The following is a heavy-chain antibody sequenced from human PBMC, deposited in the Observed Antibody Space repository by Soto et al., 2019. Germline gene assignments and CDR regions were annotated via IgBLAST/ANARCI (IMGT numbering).Heavy chain of an antibody. J-gene: IGHJ4*02. D-gene: IGHD4-17*01. CDR1: GFTFSDYY. CDR2: IGTRGNNK. V-gene: IGHV3-11*04. CDR3: ARDGTEYYGEYYDY. Sequence: QVQLVESGGGLVKPGGSLRLSCATSGFTFSDYYMSWIRQATGKGLEWVSYIGTRGNNKDYADPVRGRFTISSDNSKNSLYRQMTSLRADDTAVEYCARDGTEYYGEYYDYWGQGIPVTVSS.